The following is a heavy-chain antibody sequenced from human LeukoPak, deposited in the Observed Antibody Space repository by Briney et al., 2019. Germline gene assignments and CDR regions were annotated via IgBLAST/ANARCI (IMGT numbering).Heavy chain of an antibody. Sequence: GGSLRLSCAASGFTFSSYSMNWVRQAPGKGLEWVSSISSSSSYIYYADSVKGRFTISRDNAKNSLYLQMNSLRAEDTAVYYCARDLRARYCSSTSCYTENSRMGNFDYWGQGTLVTVSS. CDR1: GFTFSSYS. J-gene: IGHJ4*02. D-gene: IGHD2-2*02. CDR3: ARDLRARYCSSTSCYTENSRMGNFDY. V-gene: IGHV3-21*01. CDR2: ISSSSSYI.